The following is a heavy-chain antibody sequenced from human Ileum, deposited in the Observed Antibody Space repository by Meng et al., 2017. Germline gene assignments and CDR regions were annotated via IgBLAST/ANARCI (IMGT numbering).Heavy chain of an antibody. CDR1: VYSISSGGYY. CDR2: IYSSGGT. CDR3: ARRGFCSGRSCYGFFDY. V-gene: IGHV4-31*01. J-gene: IGHJ4*02. Sequence: PLQESGPVLFMPSQTLSLTCTVSVYSISSGGYYWTWIRQHPGKVLEWIGYIYSSGGTYYTPSLKSLVTISLDTSKNQFSLRLSSVTAADTAVYYCARRGFCSGRSCYGFFDYWGQGTLVTVSS. D-gene: IGHD2-15*01.